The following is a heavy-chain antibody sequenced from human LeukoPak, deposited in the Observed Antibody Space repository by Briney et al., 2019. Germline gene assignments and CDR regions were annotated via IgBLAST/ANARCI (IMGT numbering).Heavy chain of an antibody. CDR3: AKDPRYCSSTSCYFRRTYFDY. D-gene: IGHD2-2*01. V-gene: IGHV3-23*01. Sequence: GGSLRLSCAASGFTFSSYGMSWVRQAPGKGLEWVSAISGSGGSTYYADSVKCRFTISRDNSKNTLYLQMNSLRAEDTAVYYCAKDPRYCSSTSCYFRRTYFDYWGQGTLVTVSS. CDR1: GFTFSSYG. CDR2: ISGSGGST. J-gene: IGHJ4*02.